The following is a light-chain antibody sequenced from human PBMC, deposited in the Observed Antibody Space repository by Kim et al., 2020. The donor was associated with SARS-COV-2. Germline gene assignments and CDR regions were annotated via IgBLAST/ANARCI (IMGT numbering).Light chain of an antibody. V-gene: IGLV1-47*02. CDR3: AAWDDSLSGHV. CDR1: NDKIGNHY. CDR2: GNN. J-gene: IGLJ2*01. Sequence: QRVIISCPRSNDKIGNHYVYWYQHLPGTAPQLLMYGNNERPSGVPDRFSASKSGTSASLCISGLRSEDEGDYFCAAWDDSLSGHVFGGGTQLTVL.